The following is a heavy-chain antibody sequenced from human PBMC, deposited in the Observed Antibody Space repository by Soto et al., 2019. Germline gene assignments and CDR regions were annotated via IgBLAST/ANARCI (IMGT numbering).Heavy chain of an antibody. Sequence: SETLSLTCAVYGGSFSGYYWSWIRQPPGKGLEWIGEINHSGSTNYNPSLKSRVTISVDTSKNQFSLKLSSVTAADTAVYYCARGGYYNWNRYFDYWGQGTLVTVSS. V-gene: IGHV4-34*01. D-gene: IGHD1-20*01. CDR2: INHSGST. CDR1: GGSFSGYY. CDR3: ARGGYYNWNRYFDY. J-gene: IGHJ4*02.